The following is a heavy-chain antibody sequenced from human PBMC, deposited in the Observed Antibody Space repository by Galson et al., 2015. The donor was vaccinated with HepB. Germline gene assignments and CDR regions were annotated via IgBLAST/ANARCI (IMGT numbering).Heavy chain of an antibody. J-gene: IGHJ4*02. V-gene: IGHV1-46*01. CDR2: INPSGGST. D-gene: IGHD6-6*01. Sequence: SVKVSCKASGYTFTSYYMHWVRQAPGQGLEWMGIINPSGGSTSYAQKFQGRVTMTRDTSTSTVYMELSSLRSEDTAVYYCAKDSSSTEDYFDYWGQGTLVTVSS. CDR1: GYTFTSYY. CDR3: AKDSSSTEDYFDY.